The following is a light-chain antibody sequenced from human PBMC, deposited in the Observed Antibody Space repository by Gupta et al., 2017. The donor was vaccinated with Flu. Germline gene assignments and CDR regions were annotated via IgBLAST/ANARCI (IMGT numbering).Light chain of an antibody. CDR2: GAS. Sequence: TQSPGTLSLSPGERATLSCRDSQSVSRKYLAGDQHKPGQDTRLSIYGASNRPTGITARLSGIGSDTDFTRSRSRLETEDFEVYDCQRSGTFRQWTKPEIK. CDR1: QSVSRKY. J-gene: IGKJ2*01. CDR3: QRSGT. V-gene: IGKV3-20*01.